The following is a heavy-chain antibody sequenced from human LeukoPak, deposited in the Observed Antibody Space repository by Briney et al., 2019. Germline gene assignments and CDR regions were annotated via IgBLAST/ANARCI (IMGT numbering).Heavy chain of an antibody. D-gene: IGHD4-17*01. V-gene: IGHV3-73*01. CDR3: TSYGDYTFDY. CDR1: GSTFSGSS. CDR2: IRSKANSYET. Sequence: GGSLKLSCAASGSTFSGSSMHWVRQASGKGLEWVGRIRSKANSYETAYAASVKGRFTISRDDSKNTTYLQMNSLKTEDTAVYYCTSYGDYTFDYWGQGTLVTVSS. J-gene: IGHJ4*02.